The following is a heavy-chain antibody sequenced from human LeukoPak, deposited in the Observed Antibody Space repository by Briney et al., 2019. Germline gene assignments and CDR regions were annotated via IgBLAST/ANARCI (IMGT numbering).Heavy chain of an antibody. D-gene: IGHD5-24*01. CDR2: IYYSGST. CDR3: ARTIPYYYYGMDV. V-gene: IGHV4-61*05. Sequence: SETLSLTCTVSGGSISSSSYSWSWIRQPPGKGLEWIGYIYYSGSTNYNPSLKSRVTISVDTSKNQFSLKLSSVTAADTAVYYCARTIPYYYYGMDVWGQGTTVTVSS. CDR1: GGSISSSSYS. J-gene: IGHJ6*02.